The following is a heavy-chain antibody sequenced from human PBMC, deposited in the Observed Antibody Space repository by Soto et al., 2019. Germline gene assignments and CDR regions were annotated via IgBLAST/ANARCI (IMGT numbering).Heavy chain of an antibody. CDR2: IYYSGST. CDR1: GGSMSSYY. V-gene: IGHV4-59*08. CDR3: ARRWGGALDY. Sequence: QVQLQESGPGLVKPSDTLSLTCTVSGGSMSSYYWSWIRQPPGKGLEWIGYIYYSGSTNYNPSLKSRVTISVDTSKNQFSLKLNSVTAADTAVYYCARRWGGALDYWGQGTLVTVSS. D-gene: IGHD3-16*01. J-gene: IGHJ4*02.